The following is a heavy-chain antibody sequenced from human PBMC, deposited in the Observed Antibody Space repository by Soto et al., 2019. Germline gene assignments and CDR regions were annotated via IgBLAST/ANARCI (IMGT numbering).Heavy chain of an antibody. J-gene: IGHJ4*02. V-gene: IGHV1-69*12. CDR1: GGTFSSYA. CDR3: AILRFLEWLFDY. CDR2: IIPIFGTA. Sequence: QVQLVQSGAEVKKPGSSVKVSCKASGGTFSSYAISWVRQAPGQGLEWMGGIIPIFGTANYAQKFQGRVTIXAXXSTSTAYMELSSLRSEDTAVYSCAILRFLEWLFDYWGQGTLVTVSS. D-gene: IGHD3-3*01.